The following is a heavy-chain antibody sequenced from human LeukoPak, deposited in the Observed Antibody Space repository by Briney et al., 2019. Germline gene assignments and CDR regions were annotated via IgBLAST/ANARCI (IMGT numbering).Heavy chain of an antibody. J-gene: IGHJ4*02. CDR3: AREAESSGYAFDY. CDR1: GGSISSGGYY. CDR2: IYYSGST. D-gene: IGHD3-22*01. V-gene: IGHV4-30-4*08. Sequence: PSETLSLTCTVSGGSISSGGYYWSWIRQPPGKGLEWIGYIYYSGSTYYNPSLKSRVTISVDTSKNQFSLKLSSVTAADTAVYYCAREAESSGYAFDYWGQGTLVTVSS.